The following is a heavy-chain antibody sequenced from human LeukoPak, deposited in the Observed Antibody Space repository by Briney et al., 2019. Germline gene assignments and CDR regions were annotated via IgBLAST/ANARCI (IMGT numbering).Heavy chain of an antibody. Sequence: SETLSLTCAVYGGSFSGYYWSWIRQPPGKGLEWSGEINHSGSTNYNPSLKSRVTISVDTSKNQFSLKLSSVTAADTAVYYCARGLEMATICWFDPWGQGTLVTVSS. J-gene: IGHJ5*02. D-gene: IGHD5-24*01. CDR1: GGSFSGYY. CDR2: INHSGST. CDR3: ARGLEMATICWFDP. V-gene: IGHV4-34*01.